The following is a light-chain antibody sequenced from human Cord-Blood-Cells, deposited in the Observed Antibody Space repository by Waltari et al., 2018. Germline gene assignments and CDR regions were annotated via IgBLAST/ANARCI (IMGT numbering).Light chain of an antibody. CDR2: EGS. J-gene: IGLJ2*01. Sequence: QSALTQPASVSGSPGQSSTISCTGTSSDVGSYNIVSWYQQHPGKAPKLMIDEGSKRPSGVSNRFSGSKSGNTASLTISGLQAEDGADYYCCSYAGSSTLVFGGGTKLTVL. CDR1: SSDVGSYNI. CDR3: CSYAGSSTLV. V-gene: IGLV2-23*01.